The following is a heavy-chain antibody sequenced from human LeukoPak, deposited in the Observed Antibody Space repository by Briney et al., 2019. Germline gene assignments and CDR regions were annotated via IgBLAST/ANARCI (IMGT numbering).Heavy chain of an antibody. CDR3: AKDSPYSSGWTRLGGLGKDGMDV. CDR1: GFPFRSYA. Sequence: GGSLRLSCAASGFPFRSYAMHWVRQAPGKGLEYVSAITLDGISTYYANSVKGRFTISRDNSKNTLYLQMNSLRAEDTAVYYCAKDSPYSSGWTRLGGLGKDGMDVWGQGTTVTVSS. CDR2: ITLDGIST. V-gene: IGHV3-64*01. J-gene: IGHJ6*02. D-gene: IGHD6-19*01.